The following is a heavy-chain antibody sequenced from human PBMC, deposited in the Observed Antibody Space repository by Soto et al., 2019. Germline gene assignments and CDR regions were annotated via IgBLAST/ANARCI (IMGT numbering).Heavy chain of an antibody. CDR1: GYTFTSYG. Sequence: ASVKVSCKASGYTFTSYGISWVRQAPGQGLEWMGWISAYNGNTNYAQKLQGRVTMTTDTSTSTAYMELRSLRSDDTAVYYCARDLKNYDFWSGYWDYWGQGTLVTVSS. J-gene: IGHJ4*02. CDR2: ISAYNGNT. CDR3: ARDLKNYDFWSGYWDY. D-gene: IGHD3-3*01. V-gene: IGHV1-18*01.